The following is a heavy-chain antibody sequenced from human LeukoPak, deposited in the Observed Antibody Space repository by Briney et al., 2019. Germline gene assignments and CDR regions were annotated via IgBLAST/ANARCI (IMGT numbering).Heavy chain of an antibody. D-gene: IGHD2-2*03. J-gene: IGHJ4*02. Sequence: GGSLRLTCAASGFTFDDYGMSWVRQAPGKGLEWVSGINWNGGSTNYADSVKGRFTISRDYSKNTLFLQMSSLRPEDTAVYYCALGKNYGYHYFDFWGQGALVTVSS. CDR2: INWNGGST. V-gene: IGHV3-20*04. CDR1: GFTFDDYG. CDR3: ALGKNYGYHYFDF.